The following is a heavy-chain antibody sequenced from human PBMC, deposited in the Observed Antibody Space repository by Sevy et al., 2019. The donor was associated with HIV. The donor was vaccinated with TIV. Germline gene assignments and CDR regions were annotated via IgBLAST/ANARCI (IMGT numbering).Heavy chain of an antibody. J-gene: IGHJ3*02. CDR2: IYYSGST. V-gene: IGHV4-39*01. CDR3: ARHSISAGSTSFNDAFDI. CDR1: GGSISSSSYY. D-gene: IGHD2-2*01. Sequence: SETLSLTCTVSGGSISSSSYYWGWIRQPPGKGLEWIGSIYYSGSTYYNPSLKSRVTISVDTSKNQFSLKLSSVTAADTAVYYCARHSISAGSTSFNDAFDIWGQGTMVTVSS.